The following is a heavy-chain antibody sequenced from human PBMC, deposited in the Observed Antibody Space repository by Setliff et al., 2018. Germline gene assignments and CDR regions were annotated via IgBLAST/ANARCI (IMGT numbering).Heavy chain of an antibody. V-gene: IGHV4-34*01. CDR1: GGTFSDYH. D-gene: IGHD6-6*01. CDR2: INHRGST. Sequence: PSETLSLTCAAYGGTFSDYHWTWIRQSPEKGLEWIGEINHRGSTNYNPSLKSRVTISIDTSKDQFSLKLLSMTAADTAVYYCARGRNIAARLLDSWGQGTLVTVSS. J-gene: IGHJ4*02. CDR3: ARGRNIAARLLDS.